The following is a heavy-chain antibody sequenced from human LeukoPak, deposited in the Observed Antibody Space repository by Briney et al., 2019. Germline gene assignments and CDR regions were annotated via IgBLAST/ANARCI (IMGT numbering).Heavy chain of an antibody. J-gene: IGHJ6*03. CDR3: ARAHLSSSSTDYMDV. V-gene: IGHV3-21*01. Sequence: SGGSLRLSCAASGFTFSSYSMNWVRQAPGKGLEWVSSISSSSSYIYYADSVKGRFTTSRDNAKNSLYLQMNSLRPEDTAVYYCARAHLSSSSTDYMDVWGKGTTVTVSS. CDR1: GFTFSSYS. CDR2: ISSSSSYI. D-gene: IGHD6-6*01.